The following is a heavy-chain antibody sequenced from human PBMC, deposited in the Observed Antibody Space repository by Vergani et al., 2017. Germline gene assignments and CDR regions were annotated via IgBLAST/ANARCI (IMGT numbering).Heavy chain of an antibody. Sequence: EVALVQSGPEMRKPGESLNISCTGSEYSFGHYWIGWAGQRPGKGLEWMGIIYPADSDTRYSPSFQGQVTIPADKSTSTVFLQWDSLKASDTALYYCARHTTYADSLGQGTLVTVSS. CDR2: IYPADSDT. J-gene: IGHJ4*02. D-gene: IGHD1-1*01. CDR3: ARHTTYADS. CDR1: EYSFGHYW. V-gene: IGHV5-51*01.